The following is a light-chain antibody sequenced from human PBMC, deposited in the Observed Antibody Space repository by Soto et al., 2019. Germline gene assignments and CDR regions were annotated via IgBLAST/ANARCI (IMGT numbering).Light chain of an antibody. CDR3: SSFAGSNNFPYV. V-gene: IGLV2-8*01. CDR2: EIN. Sequence: QSVLTQPPSASGSPGQSVTISCTGTSSDVGAYDYVSWYQQHPGKAPKPMIYEINKRPSGVPDRFSGSKSGNTASLTVSGLQAEDEADYDCSSFAGSNNFPYVFGTGTKVTVL. J-gene: IGLJ1*01. CDR1: SSDVGAYDY.